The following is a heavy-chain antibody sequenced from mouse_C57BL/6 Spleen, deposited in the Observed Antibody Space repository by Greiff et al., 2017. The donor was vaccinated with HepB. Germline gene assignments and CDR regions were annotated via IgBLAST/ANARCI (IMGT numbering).Heavy chain of an antibody. Sequence: EVQRVESGPGLAKPSQTLSLTCSVTGYSITSDYWNWIRKFPGNKLEYMGYISYSGSTYYNPSLNSRISITRDTSKNQYYLQLNSVTTEDTATYYCARYAYYYGSSHWYFDVWGTGTTVTVSS. D-gene: IGHD1-1*01. CDR1: GYSITSDY. V-gene: IGHV3-8*01. CDR3: ARYAYYYGSSHWYFDV. J-gene: IGHJ1*03. CDR2: ISYSGST.